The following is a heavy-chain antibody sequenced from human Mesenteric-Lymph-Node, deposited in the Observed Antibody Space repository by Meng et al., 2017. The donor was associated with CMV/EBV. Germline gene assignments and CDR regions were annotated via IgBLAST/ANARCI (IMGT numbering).Heavy chain of an antibody. D-gene: IGHD3-16*01. CDR1: GGSFSGYY. CDR2: INYSGST. V-gene: IGHV4-34*01. CDR3: ATSKIETPLPIEGLFYYYGLDV. Sequence: SETLSLTCAVNGGSFSGYYWTWIRQPPGKGLEWVGEINYSGSTDYNPSLMGRVTISADTSKNHFSLRLTSVTAADTAVYYCATSKIETPLPIEGLFYYYGLDVWGQGTTVTVSS. J-gene: IGHJ6*02.